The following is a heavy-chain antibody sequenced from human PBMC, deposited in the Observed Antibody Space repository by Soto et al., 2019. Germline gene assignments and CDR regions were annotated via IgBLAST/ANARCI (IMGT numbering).Heavy chain of an antibody. CDR2: ISGGGGST. J-gene: IGHJ3*01. V-gene: IGHV3-23*01. D-gene: IGHD2-21*01. Sequence: GGSLRLSCAASGFTFGNYGMNWVRQAPGKGLEWVSGISGGGGSTYYADSVKGRFTVSRDPSKSTVFLEMYSLRAEDTAVYYCAKGFIVVVNVTRPDDDFDVCGHGTLVTV. CDR3: AKGFIVVVNVTRPDDDFDV. CDR1: GFTFGNYG.